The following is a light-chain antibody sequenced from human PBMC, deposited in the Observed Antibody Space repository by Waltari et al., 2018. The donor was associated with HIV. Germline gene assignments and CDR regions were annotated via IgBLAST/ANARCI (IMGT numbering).Light chain of an antibody. CDR2: DVS. CDR3: ESYTSTSVWV. V-gene: IGLV2-14*03. J-gene: IGLJ3*02. CDR1: SNDVGGYNY. Sequence: QSALTQPASVSGSPGQSITISCTGSSNDVGGYNYVSWYQQHPGKAPRLMIYDVSTRPSGVSDRFSGSKSGDTASLTISGLQPEDEADYYCESYTSTSVWVFGGGTRLTFL.